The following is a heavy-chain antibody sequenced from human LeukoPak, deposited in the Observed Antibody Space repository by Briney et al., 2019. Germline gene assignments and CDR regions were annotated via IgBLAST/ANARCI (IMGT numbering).Heavy chain of an antibody. Sequence: ASVKVSCKASGYTFTGYYMHWVRQAPGQGLEWMGWINPNRGGTNYAQKFQGRVTMTRDTSISTAYMELSRLRSDDTAVYYCARNYYDSSDFYFDYWGQGTLVTVSS. J-gene: IGHJ4*02. V-gene: IGHV1-2*02. D-gene: IGHD3-22*01. CDR2: INPNRGGT. CDR1: GYTFTGYY. CDR3: ARNYYDSSDFYFDY.